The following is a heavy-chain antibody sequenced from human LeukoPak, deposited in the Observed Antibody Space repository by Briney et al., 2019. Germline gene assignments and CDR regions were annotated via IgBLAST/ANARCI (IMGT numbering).Heavy chain of an antibody. V-gene: IGHV4-39*07. CDR3: ARDVYFSDTSGYKDY. D-gene: IGHD3-22*01. Sequence: TSETLSLTRAVSGGSISSSSYYWGWIRQPPGKGLEWIGNIYYSGSTYYNPSLKSRVTISLDTSKNQFSLKLSSVTAADTAVYYCARDVYFSDTSGYKDYWGQGTLVTVSS. CDR1: GGSISSSSYY. CDR2: IYYSGST. J-gene: IGHJ4*02.